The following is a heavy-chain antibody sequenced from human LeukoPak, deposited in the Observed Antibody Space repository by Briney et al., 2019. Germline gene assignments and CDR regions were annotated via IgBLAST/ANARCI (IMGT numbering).Heavy chain of an antibody. CDR1: GFTFSSYG. D-gene: IGHD4-17*01. CDR2: IWYDGSNK. V-gene: IGHV3-33*01. CDR3: ARGDLTVTTKQNFDY. Sequence: PGGSLRLSCAASGFTFSSYGMHWVRQAPGKGLEWVAVIWYDGSNKYYADSVKGRFTISRDNSKNTLYLQMNSLRVEDTAVYYCARGDLTVTTKQNFDYWGQGTLVTVSS. J-gene: IGHJ4*02.